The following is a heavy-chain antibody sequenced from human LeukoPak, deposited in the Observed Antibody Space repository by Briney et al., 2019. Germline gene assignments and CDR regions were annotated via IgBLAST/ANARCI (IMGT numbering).Heavy chain of an antibody. J-gene: IGHJ4*02. CDR2: ISGSGGST. Sequence: PGGSLRLSCAASGFTFSSYAMSWVRQAPGKGLEWVSAISGSGGSTYYADSVKGRFTISRDNSKNTLYLQMNSLRAEDTAVYYCAKDGTYYYDSSGYYYGYWGQGSLVTVSS. V-gene: IGHV3-23*01. CDR3: AKDGTYYYDSSGYYYGY. CDR1: GFTFSSYA. D-gene: IGHD3-22*01.